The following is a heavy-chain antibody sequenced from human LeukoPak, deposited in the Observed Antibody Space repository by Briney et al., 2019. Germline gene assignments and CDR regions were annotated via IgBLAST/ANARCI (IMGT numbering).Heavy chain of an antibody. J-gene: IGHJ4*02. Sequence: GGSLRLSCAASGFTFRSYWMHWVRQAPGEGLVWVSRIDSDGSPTNYADSVKGRFTISGDNAKNTLYLEMNSLRVEDTAVYYCARGIKGGYGPDYWGQGTLVTVSS. V-gene: IGHV3-74*01. CDR1: GFTFRSYW. D-gene: IGHD5-12*01. CDR3: ARGIKGGYGPDY. CDR2: IDSDGSPT.